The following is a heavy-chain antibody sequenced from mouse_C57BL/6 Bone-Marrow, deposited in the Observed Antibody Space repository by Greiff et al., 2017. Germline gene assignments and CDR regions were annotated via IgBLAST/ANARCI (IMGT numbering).Heavy chain of an antibody. CDR2: LSSGGSYT. CDR3: ASRRDDGYWAPFAY. V-gene: IGHV5-6*01. J-gene: IGHJ3*01. Sequence: EVQGVESGGDLVKPGGSLKLSCAASGFTFSSYGMSWVRQTPDKRLEWVATLSSGGSYTYYPDSVKGRFTISRDNAKNTLYLQMSSLKSEDTAMYYCASRRDDGYWAPFAYWGQGTLVTVSA. D-gene: IGHD2-3*01. CDR1: GFTFSSYG.